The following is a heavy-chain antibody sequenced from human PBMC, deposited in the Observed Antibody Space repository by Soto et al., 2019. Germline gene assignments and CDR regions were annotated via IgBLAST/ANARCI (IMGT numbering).Heavy chain of an antibody. CDR1: GYTFTSYG. J-gene: IGHJ6*02. V-gene: IGHV1-18*01. Sequence: ASVKVSCKASGYTFTSYGISWVRQAPGQGLEWMGWISAYNGNTNYAQKLQGRVTMTTDTSTSTAYMELRSLRSDDTAVYYCARGVMKPHYYYGMDVWGQGTTVTVSS. CDR3: ARGVMKPHYYYGMDV. D-gene: IGHD3-16*01. CDR2: ISAYNGNT.